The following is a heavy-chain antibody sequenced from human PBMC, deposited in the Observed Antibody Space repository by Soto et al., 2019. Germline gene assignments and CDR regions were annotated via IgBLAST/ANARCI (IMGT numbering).Heavy chain of an antibody. J-gene: IGHJ6*02. Sequence: SVKVSCNASGFTFTSSAVQWVRQALGRRLEWIGWIVVGSGNTNYAQKFQERVTITRDMSTSTAYMELSSLRSEDTAVYYCAAALYDYVWGSYRTEDYYYGMDVWGQGTTVTVSS. D-gene: IGHD3-16*02. CDR2: IVVGSGNT. V-gene: IGHV1-58*01. CDR3: AAALYDYVWGSYRTEDYYYGMDV. CDR1: GFTFTSSA.